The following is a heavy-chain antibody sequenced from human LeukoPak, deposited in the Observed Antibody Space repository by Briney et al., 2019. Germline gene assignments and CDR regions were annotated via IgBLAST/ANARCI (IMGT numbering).Heavy chain of an antibody. CDR3: ARGGDYYDSSGYYYHNWFDP. J-gene: IGHJ5*02. CDR2: INPSGGST. V-gene: IGHV1-46*01. D-gene: IGHD3-22*01. Sequence: SVKVSCKASGYTFTSYYMHWVRQAPGQGLEWMGIINPSGGSTSYAQKFQGRVTMTRDMSTSTVYMELSSLRSEHTAVYYCARGGDYYDSSGYYYHNWFDPWGQGTLVTVSS. CDR1: GYTFTSYY.